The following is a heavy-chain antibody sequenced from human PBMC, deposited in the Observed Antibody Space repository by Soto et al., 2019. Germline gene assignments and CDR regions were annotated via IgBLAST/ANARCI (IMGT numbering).Heavy chain of an antibody. D-gene: IGHD4-17*01. Sequence: EVQLVESGGGLVQTGGSLRLSCAASGFTFSRYWMSWVRQAPGKGLEWVANIKQDGSEKYYVDSVKGRFTISRDNAKNSLYLQMNSLRAEDTAVYYCASPPTPLDYGDDNWFDPWGQGTLVTVSS. CDR3: ASPPTPLDYGDDNWFDP. V-gene: IGHV3-7*01. J-gene: IGHJ5*02. CDR1: GFTFSRYW. CDR2: IKQDGSEK.